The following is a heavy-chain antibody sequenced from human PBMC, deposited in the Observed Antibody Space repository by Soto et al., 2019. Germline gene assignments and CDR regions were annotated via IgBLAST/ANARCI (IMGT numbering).Heavy chain of an antibody. Sequence: EVQLVESGGGLVQPGGSLRLSCAASGFTFSSYWMSWVRQAPGKGLEWVANIKQDGSEKYYVDSVKGRFTISRDNAKNSLYLQMNSLRAEDTAVYYCARDEGVGATTRFDYWGQGTLVTGSS. D-gene: IGHD1-26*01. CDR2: IKQDGSEK. V-gene: IGHV3-7*01. J-gene: IGHJ4*02. CDR1: GFTFSSYW. CDR3: ARDEGVGATTRFDY.